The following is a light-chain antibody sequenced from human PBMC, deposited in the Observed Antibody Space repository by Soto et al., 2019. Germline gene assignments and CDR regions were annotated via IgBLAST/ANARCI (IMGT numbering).Light chain of an antibody. CDR2: DVS. Sequence: QSVLTQPASVSGSPGQSITISCTGTSSDVGGYNYVSWYQQHPGKAPKLMIYDVSNRPSGVPDRFSGSKSGNTASLTISELQAEDEADYYCCSYAGSYTLFGGGTKLTVL. V-gene: IGLV2-11*01. CDR1: SSDVGGYNY. CDR3: CSYAGSYTL. J-gene: IGLJ2*01.